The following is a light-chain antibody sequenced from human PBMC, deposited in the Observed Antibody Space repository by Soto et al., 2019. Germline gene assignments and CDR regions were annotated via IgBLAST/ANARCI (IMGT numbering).Light chain of an antibody. V-gene: IGKV3-20*01. J-gene: IGKJ1*01. Sequence: EIVLTQSPGTLSLSPGERATLSCRASQSVSSSYLAWYQQKPGQAPRLRIYGASSRATGIPDRFSGSGSWTDFTLIISRLEPEDFAVYYCQQNGSSPGTFGQGTKVDIK. CDR3: QQNGSSPGT. CDR1: QSVSSSY. CDR2: GAS.